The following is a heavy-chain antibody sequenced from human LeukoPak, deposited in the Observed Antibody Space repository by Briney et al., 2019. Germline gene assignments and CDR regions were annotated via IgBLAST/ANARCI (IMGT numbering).Heavy chain of an antibody. CDR3: ARGGDGYNPLFDY. Sequence: SETLSLTCTVSGGSISSYYWSWIRQPPGKGLEWIGYIYYSGSTNYNPSLKSRVTISVDTSKNQFSLKLSSVTAAGTAVYYCARGGDGYNPLFDYWGQGTLVTVSS. CDR1: GGSISSYY. CDR2: IYYSGST. D-gene: IGHD5-24*01. V-gene: IGHV4-59*01. J-gene: IGHJ4*02.